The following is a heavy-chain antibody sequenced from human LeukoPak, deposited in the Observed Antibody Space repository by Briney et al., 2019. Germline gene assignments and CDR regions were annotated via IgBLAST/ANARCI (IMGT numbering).Heavy chain of an antibody. CDR3: ATYKTTGGNRFGP. Sequence: SGGSLRLSCAASGFTFSSYAMAWVRQAPGGGLEWVSAIDGSDRYTYYTDSVKGRFTIPRDNSKNTLYLQLKNLRTGDTAVYYCATYKTTGGNRFGPWGQGTLVTVFS. CDR2: IDGSDRYT. D-gene: IGHD1-1*01. CDR1: GFTFSSYA. J-gene: IGHJ5*02. V-gene: IGHV3-23*01.